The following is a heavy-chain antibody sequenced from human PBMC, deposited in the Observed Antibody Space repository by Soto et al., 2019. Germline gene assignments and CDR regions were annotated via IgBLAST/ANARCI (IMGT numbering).Heavy chain of an antibody. J-gene: IGHJ3*02. V-gene: IGHV3-30-3*01. D-gene: IGHD2-15*01. CDR2: ISYDGSNK. CDR1: GFTFSSYA. CDR3: ARYCSGGSCYSEGAFDI. Sequence: GGSLRLSCAASGFTFSSYAMHWVRQAPGKGLEWVAVISYDGSNKYYADSVKGRFTISRDNSKNTLYLQMNSLRAEDTAVYYCARYCSGGSCYSEGAFDIWGQGTMVTVSS.